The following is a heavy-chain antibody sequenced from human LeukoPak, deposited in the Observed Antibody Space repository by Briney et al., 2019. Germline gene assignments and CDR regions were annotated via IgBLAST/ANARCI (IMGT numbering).Heavy chain of an antibody. V-gene: IGHV3-33*06. CDR3: AKVKWVAGGAFDI. CDR2: IWYDGSNK. Sequence: HPGGSLRLSCAASGFTFSSYGMHWVRQAPGKGLEWVAVIWYDGSNKYYADSVKGRFTISRDNSKNTLYLQMNSLRAEDTAVYYCAKVKWVAGGAFDIWGQGTMVTVSS. D-gene: IGHD6-19*01. CDR1: GFTFSSYG. J-gene: IGHJ3*02.